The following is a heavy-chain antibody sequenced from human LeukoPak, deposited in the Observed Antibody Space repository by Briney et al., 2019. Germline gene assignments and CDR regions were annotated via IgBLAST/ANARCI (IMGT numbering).Heavy chain of an antibody. CDR3: VRGGYCSGTTCYSLNAFDI. J-gene: IGHJ3*02. V-gene: IGHV3-48*03. D-gene: IGHD2-2*03. CDR1: RFTFKNYE. Sequence: GGSLRLSCAAPRFTFKNYEMNWVRQAPGKGLEWVSYITSSGGSTIYHADSVKGRFTISRDNAKNSLYLQMNSLRAEDTAVYYCVRGGYCSGTTCYSLNAFDIWGQGTMVTVSS. CDR2: ITSSGGSTI.